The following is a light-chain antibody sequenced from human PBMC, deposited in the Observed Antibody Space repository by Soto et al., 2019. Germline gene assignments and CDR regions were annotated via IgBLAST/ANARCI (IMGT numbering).Light chain of an antibody. CDR2: KAS. CDR3: QQYNSYSRT. J-gene: IGKJ1*01. CDR1: QSISSW. V-gene: IGKV1-5*03. Sequence: DIQLTQSPSTLSAAVGDRVTITCRASQSISSWMAWYQQKPEKASKLLIYKASSLESGVPSRFSGSGSGTEFTLTISSLQPDDFATYYCQQYNSYSRTFGQGTKVDIK.